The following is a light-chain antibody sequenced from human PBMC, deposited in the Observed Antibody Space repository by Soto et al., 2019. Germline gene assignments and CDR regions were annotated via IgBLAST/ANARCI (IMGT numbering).Light chain of an antibody. Sequence: QSALTQPASVSGSPGQSITISCTGTSSDVGGYNFVSWYQHHPGKAPKLMIYEVSYRPSGVSNRFSASKSDNTASLTISGLQAEDEADYYCSSYTTSNSYVFGTGTKLTVL. CDR1: SSDVGGYNF. V-gene: IGLV2-14*01. CDR2: EVS. CDR3: SSYTTSNSYV. J-gene: IGLJ1*01.